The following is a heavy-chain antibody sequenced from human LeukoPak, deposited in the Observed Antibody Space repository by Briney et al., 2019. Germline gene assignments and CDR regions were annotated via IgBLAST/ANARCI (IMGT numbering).Heavy chain of an antibody. D-gene: IGHD1-26*01. CDR3: ARGSGSFSGGFDY. J-gene: IGHJ4*02. V-gene: IGHV3-30*03. CDR1: GFTFSSYG. Sequence: PGGSLRLSCAAPGFTFSSYGMHWVRQAPGKGLEWVAVISYDGSNKYYADSVKGRFTISRDNSKNTLYLQMNSLRVEDTAVYYCARGSGSFSGGFDYWGQGTLVTVSS. CDR2: ISYDGSNK.